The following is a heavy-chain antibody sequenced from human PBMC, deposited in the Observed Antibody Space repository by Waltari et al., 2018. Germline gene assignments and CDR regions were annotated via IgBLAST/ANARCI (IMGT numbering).Heavy chain of an antibody. CDR2: INPNGGGT. J-gene: IGHJ4*02. Sequence: QVQLVKSGAEVQKPGAPVKVSCKASGDTYTGHYMHWVRQAPGQGLEWMGWINPNGGGTNYAQKFQGRVTMTRDTSISTAYMELSRLRSDDTAVYYCARQANADYWGQGTLVTVSS. CDR3: ARQANADY. V-gene: IGHV1-2*02. CDR1: GDTYTGHY.